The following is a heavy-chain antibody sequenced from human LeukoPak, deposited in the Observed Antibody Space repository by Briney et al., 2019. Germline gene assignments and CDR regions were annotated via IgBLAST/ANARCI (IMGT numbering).Heavy chain of an antibody. J-gene: IGHJ4*02. CDR1: GFTFSSYA. D-gene: IGHD6-13*01. Sequence: GGSLRLSCAASGFTFSSYAMSWVRQAPGKGLEWVSAISANGGTTNYADSAKGRFTISRDNSKNTLYLQMNSLRAEDTAVYYCAKDPSSSWSFDYWGQGTLVTVSS. V-gene: IGHV3-23*01. CDR3: AKDPSSSWSFDY. CDR2: ISANGGTT.